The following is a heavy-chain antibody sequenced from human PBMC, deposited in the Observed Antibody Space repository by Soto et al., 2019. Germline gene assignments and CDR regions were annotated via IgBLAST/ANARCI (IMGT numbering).Heavy chain of an antibody. CDR3: ARGYYYGSGSSSRPPQDV. Sequence: ASVKVSCKASGYTFTSYDINWVRQATGQGLEWMGWMNPNSGNTGYAQKFQGRVTMTRNTSISTAYMELSSLRSGDTAVYYCARGYYYGSGSSSRPPQDVWGKGTTVTVSS. CDR2: MNPNSGNT. D-gene: IGHD3-10*01. V-gene: IGHV1-8*01. J-gene: IGHJ6*04. CDR1: GYTFTSYD.